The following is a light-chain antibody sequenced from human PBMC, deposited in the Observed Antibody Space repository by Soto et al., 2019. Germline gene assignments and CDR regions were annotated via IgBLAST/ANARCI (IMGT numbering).Light chain of an antibody. CDR3: QHYKSYPKA. V-gene: IGKV1-5*03. CDR1: QSIGGW. CDR2: KAS. Sequence: EIQMTNSPSTLSAYIGDRFAITCRASQSIGGWLAWYQQKPGKAPKLLIYKASTLESGVPSRFSGSGSGTEFTLTISSLQPDDFATYYCQHYKSYPKAFGQGTKV. J-gene: IGKJ1*01.